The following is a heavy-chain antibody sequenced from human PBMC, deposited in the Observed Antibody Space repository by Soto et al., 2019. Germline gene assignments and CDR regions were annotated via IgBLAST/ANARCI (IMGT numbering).Heavy chain of an antibody. J-gene: IGHJ5*02. Sequence: SETLSLTCTVSGASISVHSYYWTWIRQPPGKGLEWIGSSYYSGTTYFNPSLKSRATISVDTSKNQFSLRLTSVTAADTAIYYCTRRYNWNDNYFDPRGPGALVTVSS. CDR2: SYYSGTT. D-gene: IGHD1-20*01. CDR3: TRRYNWNDNYFDP. V-gene: IGHV4-39*01. CDR1: GASISVHSYY.